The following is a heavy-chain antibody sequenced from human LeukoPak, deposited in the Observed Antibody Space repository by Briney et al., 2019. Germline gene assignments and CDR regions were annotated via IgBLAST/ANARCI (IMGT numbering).Heavy chain of an antibody. CDR1: GFTVSSNY. Sequence: GGSLRLSCAASGFTVSSNYMSWVRQAPGKGLEWGSVIYSGGSTYYADSAQGRFTISRDNSKRTRFLQMNSLRAEDTAFYYCAKAELGVDTFFDYWGQGTPVTVSS. J-gene: IGHJ4*02. CDR2: IYSGGST. CDR3: AKAELGVDTFFDY. V-gene: IGHV3-53*01. D-gene: IGHD3-3*01.